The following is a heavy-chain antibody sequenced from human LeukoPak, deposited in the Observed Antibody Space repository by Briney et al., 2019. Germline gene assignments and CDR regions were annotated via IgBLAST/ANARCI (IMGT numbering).Heavy chain of an antibody. D-gene: IGHD6-13*01. CDR1: GGSISSYY. CDR3: ARTTEAHSWQTRYCSYYMDV. V-gene: IGHV4-59*01. CDR2: ILESGST. Sequence: SETLSLTCTVSGGSISSYYWSWVRQPPGKGLEWVGYILESGSTKYNPSLKSQVTISVDTSKNQFSLKLRSVTAADTAVYYCARTTEAHSWQTRYCSYYMDVWGKGTTVTVSS. J-gene: IGHJ6*03.